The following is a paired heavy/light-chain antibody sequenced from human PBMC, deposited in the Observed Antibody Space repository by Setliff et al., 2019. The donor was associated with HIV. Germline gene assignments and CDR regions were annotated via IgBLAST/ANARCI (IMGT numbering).Heavy chain of an antibody. Sequence: QLQLQESGPGLVKPSETLSLTCSVSGGSISSSNNFWGWIRQPPGKGLEWIGSISSSGSTYYNPSLKSRVTISVDTSKNQFSLNLSSVTAADTAVYSCARIIVPRGRFDPWGQGTLVTVSS. V-gene: IGHV4-39*01. CDR1: GGSISSSNNF. D-gene: IGHD2-15*01. CDR2: ISSSGST. J-gene: IGHJ5*02. CDR3: ARIIVPRGRFDP.
Light chain of an antibody. CDR3: QQYDNLPYS. J-gene: IGKJ2*03. V-gene: IGKV1-33*01. CDR2: DAS. Sequence: DIQMTQSPSSLSASVGDRVTITCRASQDINNYLNWYQQKPGKAPKLLIYDASNLETGVPSRFSGSGFGTDFTFSISSLQTEDIATYYCQQYDNLPYSFGQGTKLEIK. CDR1: QDINNY.